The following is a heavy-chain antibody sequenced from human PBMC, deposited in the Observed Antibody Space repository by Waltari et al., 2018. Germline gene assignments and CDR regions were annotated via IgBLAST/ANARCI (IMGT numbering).Heavy chain of an antibody. CDR1: GFTFSSYS. J-gene: IGHJ6*03. V-gene: IGHV3-48*04. CDR2: ISSSSSTI. D-gene: IGHD3-3*01. CDR3: ARDYDFWRYYMDV. Sequence: EVQLVESGGGLVQPGGSLRLSCAASGFTFSSYSMNWVRQAPGKGLEWVSYISSSSSTIYYADSVKGRFTISRDNAKNSLYLQMNSLRAEDTAVYYCARDYDFWRYYMDVWGKGTTVTISS.